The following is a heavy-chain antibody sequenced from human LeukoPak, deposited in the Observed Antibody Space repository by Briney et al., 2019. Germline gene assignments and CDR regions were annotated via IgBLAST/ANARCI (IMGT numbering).Heavy chain of an antibody. J-gene: IGHJ4*02. D-gene: IGHD3-10*01. CDR3: ARRRWANYYGSGSYRE. Sequence: SETLSLTCAVSGGSISSSNWWSWVRQPPGKGLEWIGEINHSGSTNYNPSLKSRVTISVDTSKNQFSLKLSSVTAADTAVYYCARRRWANYYGSGSYREWGQGTLVTVSS. V-gene: IGHV4-4*02. CDR1: GGSISSSNW. CDR2: INHSGST.